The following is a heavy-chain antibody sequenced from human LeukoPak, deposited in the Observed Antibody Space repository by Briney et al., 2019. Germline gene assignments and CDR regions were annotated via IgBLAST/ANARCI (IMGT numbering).Heavy chain of an antibody. CDR1: GGSISSSSYY. Sequence: KPSETLSLTCTVSGGSISSSSYYWGWIRQPPGKGLEWIGSIYYSGSTYYNPSLKSRVTISVDTSKNQFSLKLSSVTAADTAVYYCARAQDYGGNPTIYYFDYWGQGTLVTVSS. D-gene: IGHD4-23*01. V-gene: IGHV4-39*07. CDR2: IYYSGST. J-gene: IGHJ4*02. CDR3: ARAQDYGGNPTIYYFDY.